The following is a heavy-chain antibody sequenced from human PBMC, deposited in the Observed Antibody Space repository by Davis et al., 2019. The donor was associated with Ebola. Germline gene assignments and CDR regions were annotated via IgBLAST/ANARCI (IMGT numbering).Heavy chain of an antibody. D-gene: IGHD6-6*01. J-gene: IGHJ4*02. Sequence: ASVTVSCKASGYTFTSYGISWVRKAPGQGLEWMGWISAYNGNTNYAQKLQGRVTMTTDTSTSTAYMELSSLRSEDTAVYYCAREIAALDYWGQGTLVTVSS. CDR3: AREIAALDY. CDR2: ISAYNGNT. V-gene: IGHV1-18*01. CDR1: GYTFTSYG.